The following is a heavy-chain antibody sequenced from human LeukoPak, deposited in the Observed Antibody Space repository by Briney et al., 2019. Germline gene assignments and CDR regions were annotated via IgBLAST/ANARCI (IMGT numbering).Heavy chain of an antibody. D-gene: IGHD6-25*01. V-gene: IGHV4-59*01. CDR2: IYYSGST. CDR3: ARVQRGYFDY. J-gene: IGHJ4*02. Sequence: PETLSLTCTVSGGSISSYYWSWIRQPPGKGLEWIGYIYYSGSTNYNPSLKSRVTISVDTSKNQFSLKLSSVTAADTAVYYCARVQRGYFDYWGQGTLVTVSS. CDR1: GGSISSYY.